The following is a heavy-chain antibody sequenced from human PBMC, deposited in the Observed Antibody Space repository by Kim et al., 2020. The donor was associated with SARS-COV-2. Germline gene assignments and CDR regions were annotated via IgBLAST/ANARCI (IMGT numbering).Heavy chain of an antibody. CDR1: GFTVSSNY. CDR2: IYSGGST. CDR3: ASNDGSGYYNPEYYFDY. D-gene: IGHD3-22*01. J-gene: IGHJ4*02. Sequence: GGSLRLSCAASGFTVSSNYMSWVRQAPGKGLEWVSVIYSGGSTYYADSVKGRFTISRDNSKNTLYLQMNSLRAEDTAVYYCASNDGSGYYNPEYYFDYWGQGTLVTVSS. V-gene: IGHV3-66*02.